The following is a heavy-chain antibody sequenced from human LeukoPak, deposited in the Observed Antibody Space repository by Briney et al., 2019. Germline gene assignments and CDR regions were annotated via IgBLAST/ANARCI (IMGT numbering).Heavy chain of an antibody. CDR3: ARDPNGDYVPYYFDY. V-gene: IGHV3-23*01. CDR2: ISGSGDNM. CDR1: RFTFNNYA. Sequence: GGSLRLSCLASRFTFNNYAMTWVRQAPGKGLEWVSSISGSGDNMDYADSVKGRFTISRDNSENTLYLQMNSLRAEDTAVYYCARDPNGDYVPYYFDYWGQGTLVTVSS. D-gene: IGHD4-17*01. J-gene: IGHJ4*02.